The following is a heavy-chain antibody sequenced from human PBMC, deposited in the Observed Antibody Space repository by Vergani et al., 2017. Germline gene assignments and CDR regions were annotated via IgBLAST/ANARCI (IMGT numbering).Heavy chain of an antibody. D-gene: IGHD3-10*01. CDR3: ARVRGGEDVGYGMDV. J-gene: IGHJ6*02. CDR1: GGTFSSYT. V-gene: IGHV1-69*02. Sequence: QVQLVQSGAEVKKPGSSVKVSCKASGGTFSSYTISWVRQAPGQGLEWMGRIIPILGIANYAQKFQGRVTITADKSTSTAYMELRSLRSEDTAVYYCARVRGGEDVGYGMDVWGQGTTVTVSS. CDR2: IIPILGIA.